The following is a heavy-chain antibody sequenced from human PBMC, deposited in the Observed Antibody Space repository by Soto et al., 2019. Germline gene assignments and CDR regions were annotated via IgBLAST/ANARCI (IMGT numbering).Heavy chain of an antibody. Sequence: GESLKISCKGPGYSFTSYWIGWVRQMPGKGLEWMGIIYPGDSDPRYSPSFQGQVTNSADKSISTADLQWSSLKASDTAMYYCARLRVRATRVGDTLGYAVDIWGQGTMVTVSS. CDR2: IYPGDSDP. CDR1: GYSFTSYW. V-gene: IGHV5-51*01. J-gene: IGHJ3*02. D-gene: IGHD1-26*01. CDR3: ARLRVRATRVGDTLGYAVDI.